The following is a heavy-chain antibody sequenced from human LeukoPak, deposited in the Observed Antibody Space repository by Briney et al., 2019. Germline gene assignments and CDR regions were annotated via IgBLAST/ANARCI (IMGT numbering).Heavy chain of an antibody. Sequence: GRSLRLSCAASGFTFSSYGMHWVRQAPGKGLEWVAVISFDGSSKYYADSVKGRFTISRDNSKNTLYLQMNSLRAEDTAVYYCAKEIWPTVIIPGRTYFDYWGQGALVTVSS. CDR2: ISFDGSSK. CDR3: AKEIWPTVIIPGRTYFDY. V-gene: IGHV3-30*18. D-gene: IGHD4-17*01. CDR1: GFTFSSYG. J-gene: IGHJ4*02.